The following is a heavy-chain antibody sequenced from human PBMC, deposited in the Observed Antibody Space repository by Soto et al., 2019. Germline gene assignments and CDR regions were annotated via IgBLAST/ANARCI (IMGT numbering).Heavy chain of an antibody. CDR3: ARDRCSGGSCPSY. D-gene: IGHD2-15*01. V-gene: IGHV1-69*08. CDR1: GGTFSSYT. Sequence: QVRLVQSGAEVKKPGSSVKVSCKASGGTFSSYTISWVRQAPGQGLEWMGRIIPILGIANYAQKFQGRVTITADKSTSTAYMELSSLRSEDTAVYYCARDRCSGGSCPSYWGQGTLVTVSS. CDR2: IIPILGIA. J-gene: IGHJ4*02.